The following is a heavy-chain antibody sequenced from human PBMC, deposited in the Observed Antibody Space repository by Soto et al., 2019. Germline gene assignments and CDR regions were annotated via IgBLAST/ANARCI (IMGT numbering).Heavy chain of an antibody. D-gene: IGHD3-10*01. V-gene: IGHV3-30-3*01. CDR3: ARDGNGSGSYYNYYYYGMDV. J-gene: IGHJ6*02. CDR1: GFTFSSYA. CDR2: ISYDGSNK. Sequence: PGGSLRLSCAASGFTFSSYAMHWVRQAPGKGLEWVAVISYDGSNKYYADSVKGRFTISRDNSKNTLYLQMNSLRAEDTAVYYCARDGNGSGSYYNYYYYGMDVWGQGTTVTVSS.